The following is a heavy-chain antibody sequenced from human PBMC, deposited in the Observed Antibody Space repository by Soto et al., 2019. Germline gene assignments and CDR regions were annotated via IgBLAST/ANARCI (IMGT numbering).Heavy chain of an antibody. V-gene: IGHV3-11*01. CDR2: ISSSGSTI. Sequence: GGSLRLSCAASGFTFSDYYMSWIRQAPGKGLEWVSYISSSGSTIYYADSVKGRFTISRDNAKNSLYLQMNSLRAEDTAVYYCARDRPPPAAAGTPIDYWGQGTLVTVSS. J-gene: IGHJ4*02. CDR3: ARDRPPPAAAGTPIDY. D-gene: IGHD6-13*01. CDR1: GFTFSDYY.